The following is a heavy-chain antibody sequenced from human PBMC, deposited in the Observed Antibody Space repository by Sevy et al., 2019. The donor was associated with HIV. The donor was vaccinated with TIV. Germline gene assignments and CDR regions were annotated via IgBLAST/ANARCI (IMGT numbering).Heavy chain of an antibody. D-gene: IGHD3-22*01. CDR3: ATTKDYYDSSGDPFDY. CDR1: EYTLSELS. CDR2: FDPEDGET. J-gene: IGHJ4*02. V-gene: IGHV1-24*01. Sequence: ASVKVSCKVSEYTLSELSMHWVRQAAGKGLEWMGSFDPEDGETIYAQKFQGRVTMTEDTSTDTAYTELSSLRSEDTAVYYCATTKDYYDSSGDPFDYWGQGTLVTVSS.